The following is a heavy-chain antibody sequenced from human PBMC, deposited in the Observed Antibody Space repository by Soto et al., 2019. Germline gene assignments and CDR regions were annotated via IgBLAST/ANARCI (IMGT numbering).Heavy chain of an antibody. Sequence: PGGSLRLSCAASGFTVSSNYMSWVRQAPGKGLEWVSVIYRGGSTYYADSVKGRFTISRDNSKNTLYLQMNSLRAEDTAVYYCAKIMLTVTTAAFDIWGQGTMVTVSS. CDR1: GFTVSSNY. V-gene: IGHV3-53*01. J-gene: IGHJ3*02. CDR2: IYRGGST. D-gene: IGHD4-17*01. CDR3: AKIMLTVTTAAFDI.